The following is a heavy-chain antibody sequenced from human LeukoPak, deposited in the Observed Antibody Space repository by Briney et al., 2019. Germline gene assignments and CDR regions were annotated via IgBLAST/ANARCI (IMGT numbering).Heavy chain of an antibody. J-gene: IGHJ3*02. Sequence: GGSLRLSCTASGFIFKNYGMHWVRQTPGKGLEWLAVIWSDGNIKYYADSVKGRFSISRDNFKNLLYLQMSGLRAEDTAVYYCARVGSGSYSLDALDIWGQGTMVTVSS. D-gene: IGHD1-26*01. CDR2: IWSDGNIK. CDR1: GFIFKNYG. CDR3: ARVGSGSYSLDALDI. V-gene: IGHV3-33*01.